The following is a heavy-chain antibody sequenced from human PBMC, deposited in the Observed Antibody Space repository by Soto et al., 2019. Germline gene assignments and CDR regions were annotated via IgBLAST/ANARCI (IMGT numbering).Heavy chain of an antibody. D-gene: IGHD6-19*01. CDR1: GFTFSSYA. CDR3: ARVSGWFAPFDY. CDR2: ISYDGSNK. V-gene: IGHV3-30-3*01. J-gene: IGHJ4*02. Sequence: QVQLVESGGGVVQPGRSLRLSCAASGFTFSSYAMHWARQAPGKGLEWVAVISYDGSNKYYADSVKGRFTISRDNSKNTLYLQMNSLRAEDTAVYYCARVSGWFAPFDYWGQGTLVTVSS.